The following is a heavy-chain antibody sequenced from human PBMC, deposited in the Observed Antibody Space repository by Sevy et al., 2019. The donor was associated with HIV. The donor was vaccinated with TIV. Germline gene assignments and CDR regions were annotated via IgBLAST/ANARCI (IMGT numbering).Heavy chain of an antibody. V-gene: IGHV3-23*01. CDR3: AKEALYNNRLAFYDY. CDR2: ISGSTTGT. CDR1: GFIFSNYA. J-gene: IGHJ4*02. Sequence: GGSLRLSCEASGFIFSNYAMSWVRQAPGKGLEWVSGISGSTTGTYYADSVKGRFAISRENSKNTVYLQINSLRAEDTAVYYCAKEALYNNRLAFYDYWGQGTLVTVSS. D-gene: IGHD4-4*01.